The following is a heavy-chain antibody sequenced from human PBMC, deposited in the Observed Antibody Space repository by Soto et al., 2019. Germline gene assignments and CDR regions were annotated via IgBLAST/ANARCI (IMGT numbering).Heavy chain of an antibody. D-gene: IGHD3-22*01. CDR2: IHHSETT. CDR1: GASVISTKW. Sequence: TETLSLTCTVSGASVISTKWWSWVRQSPGKGLEWIGEIHHSETTNYNPSLESRVTISIDKSKNQCSLTLSSMTAADTAVYYCALRSMAVVPEYWGQGTLVTVSS. J-gene: IGHJ4*02. V-gene: IGHV4-4*02. CDR3: ALRSMAVVPEY.